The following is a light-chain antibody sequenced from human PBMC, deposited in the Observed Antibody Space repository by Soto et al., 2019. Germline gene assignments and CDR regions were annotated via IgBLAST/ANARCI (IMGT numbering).Light chain of an antibody. CDR3: QSYDSSRSEMV. CDR2: GNS. CDR1: SSNIGAGYD. Sequence: QSVLTQPPSVSGAPGQRVTISCTGSSSNIGAGYDVHWYQQLPGTAPKLLIYGNSNRPSGVPDRFSGSKSGTSASLAITGLQAEDDADYYCQSYDSSRSEMVFGGGTKLTVL. J-gene: IGLJ2*01. V-gene: IGLV1-40*01.